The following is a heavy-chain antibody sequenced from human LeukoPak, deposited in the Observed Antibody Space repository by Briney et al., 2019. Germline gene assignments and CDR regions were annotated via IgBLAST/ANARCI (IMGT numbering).Heavy chain of an antibody. D-gene: IGHD4-17*01. CDR1: GFTFSSYS. J-gene: IGHJ4*02. CDR3: ARLNGEATTFGY. Sequence: GGSLRLSCAASGFTFSSYSMNWVRQAPGKGLEWVSSISSSSSYIYYADSVKGRFTISRDNAKNSLYLQMNSLTAEDTAVYYCARLNGEATTFGYWGQGSLVTVSS. V-gene: IGHV3-21*01. CDR2: ISSSSSYI.